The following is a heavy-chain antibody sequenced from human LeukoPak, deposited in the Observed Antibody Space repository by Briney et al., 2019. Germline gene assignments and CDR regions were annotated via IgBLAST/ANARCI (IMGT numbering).Heavy chain of an antibody. D-gene: IGHD6-13*01. J-gene: IGHJ6*03. CDR1: GYSISSGYY. CDR3: ARGTIAADDYYYMDV. Sequence: PSETLSLTCTVSGYSISSGYYWGWIRQPPGKGLEWIGSICHSGSTYYNPSLKSRVTISVDTSKNHFSLKLSSVTAADTAVYYCARGTIAADDYYYMDVWGKGTTVTISS. CDR2: ICHSGST. V-gene: IGHV4-38-2*02.